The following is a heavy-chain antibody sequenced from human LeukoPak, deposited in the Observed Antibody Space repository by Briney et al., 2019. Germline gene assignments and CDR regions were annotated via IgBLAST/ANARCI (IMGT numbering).Heavy chain of an antibody. CDR1: GGSISSYY. V-gene: IGHV4-59*08. CDR2: IYYSGST. D-gene: IGHD6-13*01. CDR3: VRHRTSSSWYRSWFDP. Sequence: KPSETLSLTCTVSGGSISSYYWSWIRQPPGKGLEWIGYIYYSGSTNYNPSLKSRVTISVDTSKNQFSLKLSSVTAADTAVYYCVRHRTSSSWYRSWFDPWGQGTLVTVSS. J-gene: IGHJ5*02.